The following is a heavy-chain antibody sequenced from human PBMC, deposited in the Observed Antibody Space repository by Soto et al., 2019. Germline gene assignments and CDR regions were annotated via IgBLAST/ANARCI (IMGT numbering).Heavy chain of an antibody. V-gene: IGHV4-59*01. CDR3: ARADIPDNWFDP. J-gene: IGHJ5*02. Sequence: SETLSLTCTVSGGSISSYYWSWIRQPPGKGLEWIGYIYYSGSTNYNPSLKSRVTISVDTSKNQFSLKLSSVTAADTAVYYCARADIPDNWFDPWGQGTLVTVSS. CDR1: GGSISSYY. D-gene: IGHD2-15*01. CDR2: IYYSGST.